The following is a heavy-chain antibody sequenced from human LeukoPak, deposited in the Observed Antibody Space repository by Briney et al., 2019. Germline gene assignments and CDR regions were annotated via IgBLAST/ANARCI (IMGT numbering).Heavy chain of an antibody. CDR2: ISSSGHYI. D-gene: IGHD5-18*01. V-gene: IGHV3-21*01. J-gene: IGHJ6*03. CDR3: ARDDTAGDYYMDV. CDR1: GFTLSIYT. Sequence: GGSLRLFCAASGFTLSIYTMNWVRQAPGKGLEWVSSISSSGHYIYYADSMKGRFTISRDNAKNSLYLQMNSLRAEDTAVYYCARDDTAGDYYMDVWGKGTTVTVSS.